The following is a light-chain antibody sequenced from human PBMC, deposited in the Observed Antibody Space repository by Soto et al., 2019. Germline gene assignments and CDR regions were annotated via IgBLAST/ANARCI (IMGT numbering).Light chain of an antibody. V-gene: IGKV1-5*03. Sequence: DIQMTQSPSTLSASVGDRVNITCRASQSINNWLAWYQQKPGKAPKLLIYKASSLESGVPSRFNGSGSGTEFTLTISGLQPDDFATYYCQRYNSPLTFGGGTQVEIK. CDR3: QRYNSPLT. CDR1: QSINNW. CDR2: KAS. J-gene: IGKJ4*01.